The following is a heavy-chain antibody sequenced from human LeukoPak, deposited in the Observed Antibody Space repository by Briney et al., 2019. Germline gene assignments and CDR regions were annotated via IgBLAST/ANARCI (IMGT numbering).Heavy chain of an antibody. CDR1: GGSISSYY. Sequence: SETLSLTCTVSGGSISSYYWSWIRQPPGKGLEWIGYIYYSGSTNYNPSLKSRVTLSVDTSKNQFSLKLSSVTAADTAVYYCARGESSVYYDFWSGYPNDAFDIWGQGTMVTVSS. D-gene: IGHD3-3*01. CDR2: IYYSGST. J-gene: IGHJ3*02. CDR3: ARGESSVYYDFWSGYPNDAFDI. V-gene: IGHV4-59*01.